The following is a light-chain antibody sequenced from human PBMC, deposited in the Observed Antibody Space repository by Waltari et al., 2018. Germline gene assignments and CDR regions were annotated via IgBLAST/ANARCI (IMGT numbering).Light chain of an antibody. CDR1: ALTTTY. CDR3: YSTDSSGNHRV. Sequence: YELTQIPSVSVSPGHTARTTSADDALTTTYVHWYQRKSGQAPVLVFSEDSKRPSGIPGRFSGSSSGTMATLTISGAQVEDEADYYCYSTDSSGNHRVFGGGTKLTVL. V-gene: IGLV3-10*01. CDR2: EDS. J-gene: IGLJ2*01.